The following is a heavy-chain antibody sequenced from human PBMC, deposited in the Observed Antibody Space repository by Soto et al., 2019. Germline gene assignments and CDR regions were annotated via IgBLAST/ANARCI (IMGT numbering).Heavy chain of an antibody. CDR3: ARYYGSGSYLDY. D-gene: IGHD3-10*01. V-gene: IGHV4-31*02. CDR2: IYYSGST. Sequence: WTWIRQHPGKGLEWIGRIYYSGSTYYNPSLKSRVTISVDTSKNQFSLELSSVTAADTAVFYCARYYGSGSYLDYWGQGTLVTVSS. J-gene: IGHJ4*02.